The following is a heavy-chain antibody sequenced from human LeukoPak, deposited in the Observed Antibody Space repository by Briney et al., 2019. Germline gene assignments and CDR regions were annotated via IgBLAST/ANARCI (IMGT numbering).Heavy chain of an antibody. CDR3: ARGKGYYLDY. V-gene: IGHV4-34*01. J-gene: IGHJ4*02. Sequence: SETLSLTCAVCGGSFSGYYWTWIRQPPGKGLEWIGEITHSGNTSYNPSLKSRVTISLDTSKNQFSLKLSSVTAADTAVYYCARGKGYYLDYWGQGTLATVSS. CDR1: GGSFSGYY. CDR2: ITHSGNT.